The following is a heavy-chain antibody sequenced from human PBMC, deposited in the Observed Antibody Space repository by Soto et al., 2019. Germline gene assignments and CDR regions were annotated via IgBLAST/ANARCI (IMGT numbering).Heavy chain of an antibody. CDR3: AREWFGEGSLDY. V-gene: IGHV1-69*13. CDR1: GGTFSIYA. J-gene: IGHJ4*01. CDR2: IIPIFGTA. Sequence: SVKVSCKASGGTFSIYAISWVRRAPGQGLEWMGGIIPIFGTANYAQKFQGRVTITADESTSTAYMELSSLRSEDTAVYYCAREWFGEGSLDYWGQGTLVTVSS. D-gene: IGHD3-10*01.